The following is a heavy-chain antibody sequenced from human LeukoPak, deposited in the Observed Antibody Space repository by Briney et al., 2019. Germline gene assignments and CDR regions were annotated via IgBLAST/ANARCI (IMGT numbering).Heavy chain of an antibody. Sequence: ASVQVSCKVSGFTLTELSMHWVRQAPGKGLEWMGGFDPEDGETIYAQKFQGRVTMTEDTSTDTAYMELSSLRSEDTAVYYCARTNNPYYYRSAFDIWGQGTMVTVSS. CDR2: FDPEDGET. D-gene: IGHD3-22*01. CDR3: ARTNNPYYYRSAFDI. CDR1: GFTLTELS. J-gene: IGHJ3*02. V-gene: IGHV1-24*01.